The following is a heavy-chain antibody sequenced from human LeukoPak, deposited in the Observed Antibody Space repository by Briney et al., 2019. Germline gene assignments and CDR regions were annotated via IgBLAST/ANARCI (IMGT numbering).Heavy chain of an antibody. D-gene: IGHD2-2*01. CDR1: GYTFTSYD. CDR3: ARPGWSSTSSPPGYYYMDV. J-gene: IGHJ6*03. V-gene: IGHV1-8*01. Sequence: ASVKVSCKASGYTFTSYDINWVRQATGQGLEWMGWMNPNSGNTGYAQKFQGRVTMTRNTSISTAYMELSSLRAEDTAVYYCARPGWSSTSSPPGYYYMDVWGKGTTVTVSS. CDR2: MNPNSGNT.